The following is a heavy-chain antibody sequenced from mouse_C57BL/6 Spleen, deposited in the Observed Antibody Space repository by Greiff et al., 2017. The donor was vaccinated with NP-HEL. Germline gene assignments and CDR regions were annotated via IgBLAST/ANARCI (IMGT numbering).Heavy chain of an antibody. CDR2: IYTRSGNT. V-gene: IGHV1-81*01. J-gene: IGHJ1*03. D-gene: IGHD2-1*01. CDR1: GYTFTSYG. Sequence: VQLQQSGAELARPGASVKLSCKASGYTFTSYGISWVKQRTGQGLEWIGEIYTRSGNTYYNEKFKGKATLTADKSSSTAYMELRSLTSEDSAVEFGARFGNYGYFDGWGTGTTVTVSS. CDR3: ARFGNYGYFDG.